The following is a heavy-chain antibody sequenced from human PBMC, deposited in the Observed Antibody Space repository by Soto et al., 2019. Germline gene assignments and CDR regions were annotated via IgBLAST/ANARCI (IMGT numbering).Heavy chain of an antibody. Sequence: PGGSLRLSCAASGFTFSNFVMRWARQTPGKGLEWVSTITETGGDTYYTDSVKGRFTVSRDNSKNTLYLQMTSLRAEDTALYYCTKASSDRHHMDVWGQGTTVTVSS. V-gene: IGHV3-23*01. CDR2: ITETGGDT. CDR3: TKASSDRHHMDV. J-gene: IGHJ6*02. CDR1: GFTFSNFV.